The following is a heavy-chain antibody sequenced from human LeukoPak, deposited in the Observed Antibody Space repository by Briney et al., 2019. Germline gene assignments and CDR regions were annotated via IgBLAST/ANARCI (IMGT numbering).Heavy chain of an antibody. Sequence: SETLSLTCTVSGGSISSSSYYWGWIRPPPGKELEWIGSIYYSGSTYYNPSLKSRVTISVDTSKNQFSLKLSSVTAADTAVYYCASGSLGDYGDYVDWFDPWGQGTLVTVSS. J-gene: IGHJ5*02. D-gene: IGHD4-17*01. CDR3: ASGSLGDYGDYVDWFDP. V-gene: IGHV4-39*07. CDR1: GGSISSSSYY. CDR2: IYYSGST.